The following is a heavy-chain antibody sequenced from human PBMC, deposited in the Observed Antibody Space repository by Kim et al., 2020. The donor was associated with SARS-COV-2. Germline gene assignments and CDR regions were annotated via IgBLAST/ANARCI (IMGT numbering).Heavy chain of an antibody. D-gene: IGHD3-10*01. CDR1: GVTFSSYA. V-gene: IGHV3-64D*06. CDR3: VNGGLLWFGESLWGMDV. J-gene: IGHJ6*02. Sequence: GGSLRLSCSASGVTFSSYAMHWVRQAPGKGLEYVSAISSNGASIYYADSVKDRFTISRDNAKNTLYLQMSSLRAEDTAVYYCVNGGLLWFGESLWGMDVWGQGTTVTVSS. CDR2: ISSNGASI.